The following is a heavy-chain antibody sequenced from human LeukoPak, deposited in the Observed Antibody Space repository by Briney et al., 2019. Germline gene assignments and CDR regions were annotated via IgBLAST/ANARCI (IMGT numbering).Heavy chain of an antibody. CDR1: GFTFSRFW. J-gene: IGHJ6*02. V-gene: IGHV3-7*05. D-gene: IGHD3-22*01. Sequence: GGSLRLSCAASGFTFSRFWMSWVRQAPGKGLEWVANIKQDGSEKYYVDSVKGRFTISRDNTKNSLYLQMNSLRAEDTAVYYCARDRWRRDYYDSSGYYYYYYYGMDVWGQGTTVTVSS. CDR3: ARDRWRRDYYDSSGYYYYYYYGMDV. CDR2: IKQDGSEK.